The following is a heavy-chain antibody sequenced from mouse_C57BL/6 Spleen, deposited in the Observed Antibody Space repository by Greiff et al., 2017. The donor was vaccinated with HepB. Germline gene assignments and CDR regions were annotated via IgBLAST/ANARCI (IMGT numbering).Heavy chain of an antibody. V-gene: IGHV1-9*01. D-gene: IGHD3-1*01. Sequence: QVQLKQSGAELMKPGASVKLSCKATGYTFPGYWIEWVKQRPGHGLEWIGEILPGSGSTNYHEKFKGKATFTAAPSSHTAYMQLSSLTTEDSAIYYCATKEGSSTRAPDGFAYWGQRTRVTVAA. CDR2: ILPGSGST. J-gene: IGHJ3*01. CDR1: GYTFPGYW. CDR3: ATKEGSSTRAPDGFAY.